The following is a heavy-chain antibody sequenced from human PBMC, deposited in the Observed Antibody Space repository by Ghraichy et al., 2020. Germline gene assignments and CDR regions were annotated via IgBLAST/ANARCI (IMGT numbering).Heavy chain of an antibody. D-gene: IGHD3-22*01. CDR1: GFHFTAHT. CDR3: ARSYHYDSRGYSLSSFEI. J-gene: IGHJ3*02. CDR2: VSHDGGKT. V-gene: IGHV3-30*04. Sequence: GGSLRLSCAASGFHFTAHTFHWVRQAPGMGLEWLAVVSHDGGKTHYADSVKGRFTISRDNSKSILYLQINSLRVEDTAVYFCARSYHYDSRGYSLSSFEIWGQGTLVAVSS.